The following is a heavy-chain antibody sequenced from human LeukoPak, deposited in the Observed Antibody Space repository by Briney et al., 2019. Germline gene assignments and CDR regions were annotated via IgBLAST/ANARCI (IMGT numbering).Heavy chain of an antibody. V-gene: IGHV1-2*02. J-gene: IGHJ4*02. D-gene: IGHD4/OR15-4a*01. CDR3: ARDHDYGPDY. CDR1: GYTFTGYY. CDR2: IKPDSGAT. Sequence: AASVKVSCKASGYTFTGYYMHWVRQAPGQGLEWMGWIKPDSGATNFAQNFQGRVTMTSDTSINTAYMELSSLTSDDTAMYYCARDHDYGPDYWGQGTLVTVSA.